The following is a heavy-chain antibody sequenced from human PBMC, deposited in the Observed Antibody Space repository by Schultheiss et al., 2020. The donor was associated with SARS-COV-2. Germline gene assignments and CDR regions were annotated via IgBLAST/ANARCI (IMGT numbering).Heavy chain of an antibody. V-gene: IGHV3-30*04. CDR2: IWYDGSNK. CDR1: GFTFSSYA. D-gene: IGHD2-15*01. CDR3: ARCRTPIVVVAAMFY. Sequence: GGSLRLSCAASGFTFSSYAMHWVRQAPGKGLEWVAVIWYDGSNKYYADSVKGRFTISRDNSKNTLYLQMNSLRAEDTAVYYCARCRTPIVVVAAMFYWGQGTLVTVSS. J-gene: IGHJ4*02.